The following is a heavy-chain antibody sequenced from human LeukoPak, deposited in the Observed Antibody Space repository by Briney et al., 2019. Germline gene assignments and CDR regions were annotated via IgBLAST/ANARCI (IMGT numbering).Heavy chain of an antibody. D-gene: IGHD6-19*01. CDR2: IKQDGSEK. CDR1: GFTFSSYW. V-gene: IGHV3-7*03. CDR3: ARVLIAVAGIYYYYGMDV. J-gene: IGHJ6*02. Sequence: PGGSLRLSCAASGFTFSSYWMSWVRQAPGKGLEWVANIKQDGSEKYYVDSVKGRFTISRDNAKNSLYLQMNSLRAEDTAVYYCARVLIAVAGIYYYYGMDVWGQGTTVTVSS.